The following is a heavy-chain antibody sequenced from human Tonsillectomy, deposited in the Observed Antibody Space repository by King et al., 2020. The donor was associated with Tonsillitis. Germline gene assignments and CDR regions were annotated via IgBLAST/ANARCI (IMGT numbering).Heavy chain of an antibody. Sequence: VQLVESGGGLVQPGGSLRLSCAASGFTLSTYWMSWVRQAPGKGLEWVANIKQDGSEKYYVDSVKGRFTISRDNAKNSLYLQMNSLRAEDTAVYYCARDLWRQPVRNWYFDLWGRGTLVTVSS. V-gene: IGHV3-7*03. CDR3: ARDLWRQPVRNWYFDL. D-gene: IGHD6-13*01. CDR1: GFTLSTYW. J-gene: IGHJ2*01. CDR2: IKQDGSEK.